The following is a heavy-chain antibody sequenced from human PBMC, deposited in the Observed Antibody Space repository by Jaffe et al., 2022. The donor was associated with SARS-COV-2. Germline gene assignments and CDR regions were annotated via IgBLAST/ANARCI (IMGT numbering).Heavy chain of an antibody. J-gene: IGHJ4*02. CDR2: IYYSGST. Sequence: QLQLQESGPGLVKPSETLSLTCTVSGGSISSSSYYWGWIRQPPGKGLEWIGSIYYSGSTYYNPSLKSRVTISVDTSKNQFSLKLSSVTAADTAVYYCASSYSSDRRGIDYWGQGTLVTVSS. D-gene: IGHD6-19*01. CDR1: GGSISSSSYY. CDR3: ASSYSSDRRGIDY. V-gene: IGHV4-39*01.